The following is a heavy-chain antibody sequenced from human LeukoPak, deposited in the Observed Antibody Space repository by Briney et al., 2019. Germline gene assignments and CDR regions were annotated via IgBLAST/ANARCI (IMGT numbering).Heavy chain of an antibody. Sequence: SGGSLRLSCAASGFTFTSYAMSWVRQAPGKGLEWVSAISGSGGSTYHADSVKGRFTISRDNAKNSLYLQMNSLRDEDTAVYYCVRDPHALDYWGRGTLVTVSS. J-gene: IGHJ4*02. CDR2: ISGSGGST. CDR1: GFTFTSYA. CDR3: VRDPHALDY. V-gene: IGHV3-23*01.